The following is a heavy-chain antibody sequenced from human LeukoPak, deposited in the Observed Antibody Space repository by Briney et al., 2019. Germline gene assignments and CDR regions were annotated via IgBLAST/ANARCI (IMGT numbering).Heavy chain of an antibody. CDR1: GGSISSGSYY. CDR3: AREAIQDYGDYVPYSDY. V-gene: IGHV4-61*02. D-gene: IGHD4-17*01. J-gene: IGHJ4*02. Sequence: SETLSLTCTVSGGSISSGSYYWSWIRQPAGKGLEWIGRIYTSGSTNYNPSLKSRVTISVDTSKNQFSLKLSSMTAADTAVYYGAREAIQDYGDYVPYSDYWGQGTLVTVSS. CDR2: IYTSGST.